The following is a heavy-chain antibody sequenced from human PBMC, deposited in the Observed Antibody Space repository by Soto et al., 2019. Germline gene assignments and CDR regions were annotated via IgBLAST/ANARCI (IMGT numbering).Heavy chain of an antibody. Sequence: EVQLVESGGGLVKPGGSLRLSCAASGFTLSSFSMNWVRQAPGKGLEWVSSISSSSSFIYQADSVKGRFTISRDNAKDSLYLQMNSLRAEDTAVYYCASDRDLYFDLWGRGSLVTVSS. CDR3: ASDRDLYFDL. CDR1: GFTLSSFS. J-gene: IGHJ2*01. V-gene: IGHV3-21*01. D-gene: IGHD3-10*01. CDR2: ISSSSSFI.